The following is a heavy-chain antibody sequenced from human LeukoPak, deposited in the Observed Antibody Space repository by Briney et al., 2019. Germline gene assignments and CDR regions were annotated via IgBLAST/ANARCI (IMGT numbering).Heavy chain of an antibody. CDR2: ISTSGSTT. D-gene: IGHD1-26*01. Sequence: GGSLRLSCAASGFTFSVYEVNWVRQAPGKGVEWVAYISTSGSTTHYADSVKGRFTISRDNAKNSLFLQMNSLRAEDTAVYYCARGAQWVIDYWGQGTLVTVSS. V-gene: IGHV3-48*03. CDR3: ARGAQWVIDY. J-gene: IGHJ4*02. CDR1: GFTFSVYE.